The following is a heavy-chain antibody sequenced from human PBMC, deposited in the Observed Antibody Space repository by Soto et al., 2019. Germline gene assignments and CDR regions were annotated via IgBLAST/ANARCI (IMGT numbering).Heavy chain of an antibody. Sequence: LSLTCTGSGVSIRSGGYYWSWIRQHPGKGLEWIGYIYYNGSPYYNPSLKSRVTISVDPSKNRFSLDLNSVTAADTAVYYCARQNPYSSGSYYFDFWGQGALVTVSS. J-gene: IGHJ4*02. CDR2: IYYNGSP. V-gene: IGHV4-31*03. CDR1: GVSIRSGGYY. CDR3: ARQNPYSSGSYYFDF. D-gene: IGHD6-19*01.